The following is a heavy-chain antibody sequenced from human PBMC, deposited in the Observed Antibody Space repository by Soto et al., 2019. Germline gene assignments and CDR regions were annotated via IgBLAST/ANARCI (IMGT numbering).Heavy chain of an antibody. J-gene: IGHJ3*01. Sequence: EVRLLESGGGLVLPGGSLRLSCAASGFTFSSYTMSWVRQAPGKGLEWVSGVSGTGTRTYYADSVKGRFTISRDNSESTLSLQMNSLRDEDTAVYYCAKDPHTDLLGGFEFGGQGTMVTVSS. V-gene: IGHV3-23*01. CDR2: VSGTGTRT. CDR3: AKDPHTDLLGGFEF. CDR1: GFTFSSYT. D-gene: IGHD2-15*01.